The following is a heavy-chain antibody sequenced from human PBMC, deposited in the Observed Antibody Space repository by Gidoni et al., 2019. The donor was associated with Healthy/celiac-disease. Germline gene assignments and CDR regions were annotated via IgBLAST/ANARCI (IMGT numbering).Heavy chain of an antibody. D-gene: IGHD6-6*01. V-gene: IGHV3-11*05. J-gene: IGHJ4*02. CDR3: ARVRMGVAARPFDY. CDR1: GFTFSDKY. CDR2: ISSSSSYT. Sequence: QVQLVESGGSLVKPGGSLRLSCAASGFTFSDKYMSWTRRAPGKGLEWVSYISSSSSYTNYADSVKGRFTISRDNAKNSLYLQMNSLRAEDTAVYYCARVRMGVAARPFDYWGQGTLVTVSS.